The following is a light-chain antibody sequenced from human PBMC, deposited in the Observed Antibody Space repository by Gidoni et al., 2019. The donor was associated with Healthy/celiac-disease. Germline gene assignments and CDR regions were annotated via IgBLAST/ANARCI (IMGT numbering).Light chain of an antibody. J-gene: IGKJ2*01. CDR2: AAY. CDR1: QSISSY. CDR3: QQSYSTPQT. Sequence: IQITQSPSSLSASVGYRVTITCRASQSISSYLNCYQHKPGKAPNLLIYAAYSLQSGVPSRFSGSGSGTDFTLTISSLQPEDFATYYCQQSYSTPQTFGQGTKLEIK. V-gene: IGKV1-39*01.